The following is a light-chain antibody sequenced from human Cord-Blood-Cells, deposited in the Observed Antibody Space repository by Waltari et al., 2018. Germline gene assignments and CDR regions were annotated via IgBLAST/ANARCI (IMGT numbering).Light chain of an antibody. CDR3: QQSYSTLWT. Sequence: DIQMTQSPHSLSASVGDRVTITCRTSQSISSYLNWYQQKPGKAPKLLIYAASSLQSGVPSRFSGSGSGTDFTLTISSLQPEDFATYYCQQSYSTLWTFGQGTKVEIK. CDR2: AAS. J-gene: IGKJ1*01. CDR1: QSISSY. V-gene: IGKV1-39*01.